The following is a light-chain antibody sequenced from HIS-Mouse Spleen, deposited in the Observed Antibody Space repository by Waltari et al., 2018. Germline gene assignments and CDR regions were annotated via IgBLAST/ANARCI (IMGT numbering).Light chain of an antibody. V-gene: IGLV1-47*01. CDR1: SSNIGSNY. CDR2: RNN. CDR3: AAWDDSLSGWV. Sequence: QSVLTQPPSASGTPGQRVTISCSGSSSNIGSNYVYWYQQLPGTAPKLLIYRNNQRPSGVPDRLSGPKSGTSASLAISGLRSEDEADYYCAAWDDSLSGWVFGGGTKLTVL. J-gene: IGLJ3*02.